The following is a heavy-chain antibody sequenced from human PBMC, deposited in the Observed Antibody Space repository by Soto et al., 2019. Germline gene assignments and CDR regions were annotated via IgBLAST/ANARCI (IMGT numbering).Heavy chain of an antibody. CDR1: GGTFSSST. Sequence: QVQLVQSGAEVKKPGSSVKVSCKASGGTFSSSTISWVRQAPGHGLEWMGRIIPILGIANYAQKFQGRVTITADKSTSTAYMELSSLRSEDTAVYYCATSGYCSCGSCCWFDPWGQGTLVTVSS. V-gene: IGHV1-69*02. J-gene: IGHJ5*02. D-gene: IGHD2-15*01. CDR2: IIPILGIA. CDR3: ATSGYCSCGSCCWFDP.